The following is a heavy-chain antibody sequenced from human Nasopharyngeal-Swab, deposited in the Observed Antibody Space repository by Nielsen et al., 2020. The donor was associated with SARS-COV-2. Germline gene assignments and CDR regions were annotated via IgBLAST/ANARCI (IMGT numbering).Heavy chain of an antibody. V-gene: IGHV3-11*05. CDR1: GFTFRDYY. CDR3: ARGSIRGIIISDFDY. Sequence: GGSLRLSWEASGFTFRDYYMSWFGQAQGKGLEWVSHISSSSSYTNYADSVKGRFTISRDNAKNSLYLQMNSLRADDTAVYYCARGSIRGIIISDFDYWGQGTLVTVSS. J-gene: IGHJ4*02. D-gene: IGHD3-10*01. CDR2: ISSSSSYT.